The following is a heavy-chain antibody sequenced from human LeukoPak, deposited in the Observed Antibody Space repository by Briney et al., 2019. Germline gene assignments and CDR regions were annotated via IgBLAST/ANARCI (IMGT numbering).Heavy chain of an antibody. CDR1: GYTFTSYG. V-gene: IGHV1-18*01. CDR3: ARDGGGSLYGMDV. CDR2: IRVYNGNT. D-gene: IGHD2-15*01. J-gene: IGHJ6*02. Sequence: ASVKVSCKASGYTFTSYGITWVRRAHGQGLEWLGWIRVYNGNTNYAKNFQDRVTMTTDTSTNTAYMELSSLRFDDTAVYYCARDGGGSLYGMDVWGQGTTVTVSS.